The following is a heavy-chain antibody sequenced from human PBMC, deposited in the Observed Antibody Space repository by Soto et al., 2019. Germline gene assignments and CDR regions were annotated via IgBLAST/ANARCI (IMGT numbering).Heavy chain of an antibody. CDR2: IYYSGST. D-gene: IGHD1-26*01. Sequence: QVQLQESGPGLVKPSETLSLTCTVSGGSISSYYWSWIRQPPGKGLEWIGYIYYSGSTNYNPSLKSRVTISVDTSKNQFSLQLSSVTAADTAVYYCARSPCTIVGATTCAFDICGQGTMVTVSS. CDR1: GGSISSYY. J-gene: IGHJ3*02. CDR3: ARSPCTIVGATTCAFDI. V-gene: IGHV4-59*01.